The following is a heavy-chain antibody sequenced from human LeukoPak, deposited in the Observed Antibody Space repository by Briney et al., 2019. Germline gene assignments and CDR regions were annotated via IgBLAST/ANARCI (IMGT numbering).Heavy chain of an antibody. V-gene: IGHV4-59*08. Sequence: SETLSLTCTVSGGSFSSGYWSWTRQPPGKGLEWIGYIHFSGSTNYNPSLKSRVTISIDTSKNQLSLKLRSVTAADTAVYYCARHVSRWFGESEDAFDIWGQGTKVTVSS. J-gene: IGHJ3*02. D-gene: IGHD3-10*01. CDR2: IHFSGST. CDR3: ARHVSRWFGESEDAFDI. CDR1: GGSFSSGY.